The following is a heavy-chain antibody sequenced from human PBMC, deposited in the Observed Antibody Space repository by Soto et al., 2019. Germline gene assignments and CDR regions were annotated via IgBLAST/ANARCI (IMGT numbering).Heavy chain of an antibody. D-gene: IGHD2-8*01. CDR3: ARGFLGYCTNGVCSTDQRNDY. V-gene: IGHV4-34*01. J-gene: IGHJ4*02. Sequence: SETLSLTCAVYGGSFSGYYWSWIRQPPGKGLEWIGEINHSGSTNYNPSLKSRVTISVDTSKNQFSLKLSSVTAADTAVYYCARGFLGYCTNGVCSTDQRNDYWGQGTLVTVSS. CDR2: INHSGST. CDR1: GGSFSGYY.